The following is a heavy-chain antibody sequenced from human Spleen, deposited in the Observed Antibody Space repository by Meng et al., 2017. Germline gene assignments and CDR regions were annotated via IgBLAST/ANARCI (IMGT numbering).Heavy chain of an antibody. CDR1: GFTFSSYS. V-gene: IGHV3-21*01. J-gene: IGHJ4*02. CDR3: ARDNDYYYDSSGYYYIDY. CDR2: ISSSSSYI. D-gene: IGHD3-22*01. Sequence: GGSLRLSCAASGFTFSSYSMNWVRQAPGKGLEWVSSISSSSSYIYYADSVKGRFTISRDNAKNSLYLQMNSLRAEDTAVYYCARDNDYYYDSSGYYYIDYWGQGTLVTVSS.